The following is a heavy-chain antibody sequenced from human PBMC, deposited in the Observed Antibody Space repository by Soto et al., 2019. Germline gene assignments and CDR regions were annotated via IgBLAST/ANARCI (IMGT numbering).Heavy chain of an antibody. D-gene: IGHD6-25*01. Sequence: PGGSLRLSCAASGFTFSSYAMHWVRQPPGKGLEWVAVISYDGSNKYYADSVKGRFTISRDNSKNTLYLQMNSLRAEDTAMYYCARARRPYYYYYDMDVWGQGTTVTVSS. CDR2: ISYDGSNK. CDR1: GFTFSSYA. J-gene: IGHJ6*02. CDR3: ARARRPYYYYYDMDV. V-gene: IGHV3-30-3*01.